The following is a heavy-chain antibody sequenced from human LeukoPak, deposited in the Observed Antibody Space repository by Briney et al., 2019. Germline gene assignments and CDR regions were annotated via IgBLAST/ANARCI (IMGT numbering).Heavy chain of an antibody. V-gene: IGHV3-23*01. CDR3: AKDLVFGVAYYYYCMDV. CDR2: ISGSGGST. D-gene: IGHD3-16*01. CDR1: GFTFSSYA. J-gene: IGHJ6*03. Sequence: GGSLRLSCAASGFTFSSYAMSWVRQAPGKGLEWVSAISGSGGSTYYADSVKGRFTISRDNSKNTLYLQMNSLRAEDTAVYYCAKDLVFGVAYYYYCMDVWGKGTTVTVSS.